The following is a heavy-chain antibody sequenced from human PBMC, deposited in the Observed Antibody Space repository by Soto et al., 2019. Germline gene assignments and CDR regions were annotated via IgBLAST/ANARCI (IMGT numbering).Heavy chain of an antibody. CDR3: ARSGFFEWRPLRYYGLDV. D-gene: IGHD3-3*01. Sequence: ASVNVSCKASGYTFTRYYMHWVRQAPGQGLEWMGIINPSGGSTSYAQKFQGRVTMTRDTSTSTVYMELSSLRSEDTAVYYCARSGFFEWRPLRYYGLDVWGQDSKVTVSS. CDR1: GYTFTRYY. V-gene: IGHV1-46*01. J-gene: IGHJ6*02. CDR2: INPSGGST.